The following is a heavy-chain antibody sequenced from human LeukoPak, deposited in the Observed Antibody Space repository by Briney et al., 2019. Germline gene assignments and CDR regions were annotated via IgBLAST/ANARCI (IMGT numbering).Heavy chain of an antibody. J-gene: IGHJ6*02. D-gene: IGHD6-19*01. CDR1: GYTFTGYY. V-gene: IGHV1-2*04. CDR2: INPNSGGT. CDR3: ARESSGGTVAGYYYYYYGMDV. Sequence: GASVKVSCKASGYTFTGYYMHWVRQAPGQGLEWMGWINPNSGGTNYAQKFQGWVTMTRDTSISTAYMELSRLRSDDTAVYYCARESSGGTVAGYYYYYYGMDVWGQGTTVTVSS.